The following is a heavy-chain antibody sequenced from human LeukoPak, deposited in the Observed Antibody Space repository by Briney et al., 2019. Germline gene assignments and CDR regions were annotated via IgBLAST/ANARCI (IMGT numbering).Heavy chain of an antibody. CDR1: VGTFSSYA. CDR2: IIPIFGTA. V-gene: IGHV1-69*06. D-gene: IGHD3-22*01. J-gene: IGHJ4*02. CDR3: ARDGSSGYPFDY. Sequence: SVKVSCKASVGTFSSYAISCVRQAPGQGREWMGRIIPIFGTANYAQKFQGRVTITADKSTSTAYMELSSLRSEDTAVYYCARDGSSGYPFDYWGQGTLVTVSS.